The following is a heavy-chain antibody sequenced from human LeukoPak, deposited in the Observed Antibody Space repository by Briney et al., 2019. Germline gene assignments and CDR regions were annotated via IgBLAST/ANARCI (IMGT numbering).Heavy chain of an antibody. CDR3: AREWLPPYYFDY. Sequence: SETLSLTCAVYGGSFSGYYWSWIRQPPGKGLEWIGEINHSGSTNYNPSLKSRVTISVDTSKNQFSLKLSSVTAADTAVYYCAREWLPPYYFDYWGQGTLVTVSS. V-gene: IGHV4-34*01. CDR2: INHSGST. D-gene: IGHD5-12*01. J-gene: IGHJ4*02. CDR1: GGSFSGYY.